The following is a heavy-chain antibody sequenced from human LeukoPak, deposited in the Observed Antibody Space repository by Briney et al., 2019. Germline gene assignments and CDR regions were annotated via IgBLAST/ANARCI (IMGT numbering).Heavy chain of an antibody. J-gene: IGHJ4*02. CDR2: IYYSGST. Sequence: SQTLSLTCTVSGGSISSGGYYWSWIRQPPGKGLEWIGYIYYSGSTYYNPSLKSRVTISVDTSKNQFSLKLSSVTAADTAVYYCASIYCSSTSCYGFDYWGQGTLVTVSS. CDR1: GGSISSGGYY. D-gene: IGHD2-2*01. CDR3: ASIYCSSTSCYGFDY. V-gene: IGHV4-30-4*01.